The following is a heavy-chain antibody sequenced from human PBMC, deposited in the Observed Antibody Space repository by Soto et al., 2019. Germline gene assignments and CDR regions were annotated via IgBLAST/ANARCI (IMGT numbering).Heavy chain of an antibody. V-gene: IGHV3-23*01. D-gene: IGHD3-22*01. J-gene: IGHJ5*01. CDR3: AKGPDGSGYYHNWFDS. Sequence: EVHLLESGGALVQPGGSLTLSCAASGFSFGDYAMSWVRQAPGKGLEWVSSISRTGDSAYYADSVKGRFAISRDRFKNRLSLQMNSLRVEDTAVYYCAKGPDGSGYYHNWFDSWGQGTLITVSS. CDR1: GFSFGDYA. CDR2: ISRTGDSA.